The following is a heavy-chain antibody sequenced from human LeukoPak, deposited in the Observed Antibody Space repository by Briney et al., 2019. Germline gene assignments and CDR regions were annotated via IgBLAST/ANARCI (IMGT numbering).Heavy chain of an antibody. Sequence: TPGGSLRLSCAASAFSLSAYNMNWVRQAPGKGLEWVSSISYTGTYIYYADSVKGRFTISRDNAQNSLYLQMNSLRAEDTAIYYCVRDRGTYRPIDYWGQGTLVTVSS. CDR3: VRDRGTYRPIDY. J-gene: IGHJ4*02. CDR2: ISYTGTYI. D-gene: IGHD1-26*01. V-gene: IGHV3-21*04. CDR1: AFSLSAYN.